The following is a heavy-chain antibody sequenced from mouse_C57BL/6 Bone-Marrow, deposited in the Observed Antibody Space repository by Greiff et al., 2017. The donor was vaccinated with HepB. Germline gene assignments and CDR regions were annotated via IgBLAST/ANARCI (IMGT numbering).Heavy chain of an antibody. D-gene: IGHD1-1*02. J-gene: IGHJ4*01. V-gene: IGHV1-82*01. CDR1: GYAFSSSW. Sequence: VQRVESGPELVKPGASVKISCKASGYAFSSSWMNWVKQRPGKGLEWIGRIYPGDGDTNYNGKFKGKATLTADKSSSTAYMQLSSLTSEDSAVYYCARRLWEIYAMDYWGQGTSVTVSS. CDR3: ARRLWEIYAMDY. CDR2: IYPGDGDT.